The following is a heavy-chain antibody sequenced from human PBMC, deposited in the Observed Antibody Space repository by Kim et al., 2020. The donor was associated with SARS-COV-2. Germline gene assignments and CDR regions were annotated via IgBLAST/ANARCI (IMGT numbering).Heavy chain of an antibody. Sequence: KGRFTISRDDSKSIAYLQMNSLKTEDTAVYYCTRSREYRRYQLLFDAFDIWGQGTMVTVSS. D-gene: IGHD2-2*01. CDR3: TRSREYRRYQLLFDAFDI. V-gene: IGHV3-49*02. J-gene: IGHJ3*02.